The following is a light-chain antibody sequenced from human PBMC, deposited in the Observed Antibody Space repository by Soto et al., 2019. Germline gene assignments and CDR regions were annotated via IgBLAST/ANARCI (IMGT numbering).Light chain of an antibody. CDR3: CSYAGSSALV. Sequence: QSVLTQPASVSGSPGQSITISCTGTSSDVGSYNLVSWFQQHPGKAPKLLISEGSKRPSGVSNRFSGSRSGNTASLTISGLQAEDEADYYCCSYAGSSALVFGGGTQLTVL. CDR2: EGS. J-gene: IGLJ2*01. V-gene: IGLV2-23*01. CDR1: SSDVGSYNL.